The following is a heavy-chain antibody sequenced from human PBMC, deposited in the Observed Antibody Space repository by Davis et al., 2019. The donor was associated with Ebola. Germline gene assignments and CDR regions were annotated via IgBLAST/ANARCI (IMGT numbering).Heavy chain of an antibody. CDR1: GGSISSGGYY. CDR2: IYYSGST. D-gene: IGHD5-12*01. V-gene: IGHV4-31*03. J-gene: IGHJ4*02. Sequence: LRLSCTVSGGSISSGGYYWSWIRQHPGKGLEWIGYIYYSGSTYYNPSLKSRVTISVDTSKNQFSLKLSSVTAADTAVYYCARGIVATNFDYWGQGTLVTVSS. CDR3: ARGIVATNFDY.